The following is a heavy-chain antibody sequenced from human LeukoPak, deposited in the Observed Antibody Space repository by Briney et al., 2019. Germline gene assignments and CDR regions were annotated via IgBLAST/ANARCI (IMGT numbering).Heavy chain of an antibody. V-gene: IGHV3-23*01. J-gene: IGHJ4*02. CDR1: GFTFSSYA. CDR2: ISGSGDNT. Sequence: GGSLRLSCAASGFTFSSYAMSWVRQAPGKGLEWVSGISGSGDNTYYADSVKGRFTISRDNSKNTLHVQVNSLGTEDTAAYYCAKGSYYDSSGSFYFDCWGQGTLVTVSS. D-gene: IGHD3-22*01. CDR3: AKGSYYDSSGSFYFDC.